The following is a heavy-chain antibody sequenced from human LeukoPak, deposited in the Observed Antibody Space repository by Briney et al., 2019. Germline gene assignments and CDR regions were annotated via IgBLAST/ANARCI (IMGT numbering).Heavy chain of an antibody. CDR1: GFTFDDYA. CDR3: AKGRTSYGYYFDY. J-gene: IGHJ4*02. Sequence: GGSLRLSCAASGFTFDDYAMHWVRQAPGKGLEWVSGISWNSGSIGYADSVKGRFTISRDNAKNSLYLQMNSLRAEDTALYYCAKGRTSYGYYFDYWGQGTLVTVSS. D-gene: IGHD5-18*01. CDR2: ISWNSGSI. V-gene: IGHV3-9*01.